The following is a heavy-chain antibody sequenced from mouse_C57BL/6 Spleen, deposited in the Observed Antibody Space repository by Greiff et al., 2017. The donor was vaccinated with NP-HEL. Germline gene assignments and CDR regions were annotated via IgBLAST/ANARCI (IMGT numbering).Heavy chain of an antibody. D-gene: IGHD4-1*01. V-gene: IGHV1-53*01. CDR2: INPSNGGT. CDR1: GYTFTRYW. CDR3: ARYGKNWEGFAY. J-gene: IGHJ3*01. Sequence: QVQLMQPGTELVKPGASVTLSCKASGYTFTRYWMHWVKQTPGHGLEWIGNINPSNGGTNYNEKFKSKATLTVDKSSSTAYMQLSSLTSEDSAVYYCARYGKNWEGFAYWGQGTLVTVSA.